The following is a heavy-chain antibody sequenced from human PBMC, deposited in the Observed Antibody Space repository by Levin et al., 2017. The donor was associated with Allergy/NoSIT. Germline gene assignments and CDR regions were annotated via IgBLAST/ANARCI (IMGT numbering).Heavy chain of an antibody. V-gene: IGHV3-7*01. CDR1: GFTFSNYW. CDR2: IKQDGSEK. D-gene: IGHD2-15*01. CDR3: ARMCSGGSCFSS. Sequence: GGSLRLSCAASGFTFSNYWMSWVRQAPGKGLEWVANIKQDGSEKYYVDSVKGRFTISRDNAKNSLYLQMSSLRAEDTAVYYCARMCSGGSCFSSWGQGTLVTVSS. J-gene: IGHJ5*02.